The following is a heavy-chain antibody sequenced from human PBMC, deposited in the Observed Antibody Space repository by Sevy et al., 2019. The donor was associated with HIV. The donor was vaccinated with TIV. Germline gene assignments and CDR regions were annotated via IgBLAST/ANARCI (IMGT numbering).Heavy chain of an antibody. J-gene: IGHJ6*02. V-gene: IGHV3-30*18. D-gene: IGHD3-9*01. Sequence: GGSLRLSCAASGFTFSTYGMHWVRQAPGKGLEWVAVISYHGRDKFYAESVKGRSTISRDNSKNMLYLQMNSLRAEDTAVYYCAKDFTGYNGMDVWGQGTKVTVSS. CDR1: GFTFSTYG. CDR2: ISYHGRDK. CDR3: AKDFTGYNGMDV.